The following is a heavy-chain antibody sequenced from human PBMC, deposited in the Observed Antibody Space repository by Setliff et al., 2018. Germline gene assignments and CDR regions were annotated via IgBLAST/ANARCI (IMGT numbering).Heavy chain of an antibody. Sequence: GGSLRLSCEISGFTFDNHAMHWVRQAPGKGLEWVSGINWSGEIIGYADSVKGRFTFSRDNSKNTLYLQMNSLRAEDTATYYCARDRGGTNPWFDFWGQGTLVTVSS. D-gene: IGHD3-10*01. J-gene: IGHJ5*01. V-gene: IGHV3-20*04. CDR2: INWSGEII. CDR1: GFTFDNHA. CDR3: ARDRGGTNPWFDF.